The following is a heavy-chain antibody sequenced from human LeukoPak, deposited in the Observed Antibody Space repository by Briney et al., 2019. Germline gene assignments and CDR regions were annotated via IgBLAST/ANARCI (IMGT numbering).Heavy chain of an antibody. CDR3: ARADCSSTSCYYVDY. CDR2: ISSSGSTI. J-gene: IGHJ4*02. V-gene: IGHV3-48*03. Sequence: QSRGSLRLSXAASGFTFSSYEMNWVRQAPGKGLEWVSYISSSGSTIYYADSVKGRFTISRDNAKNSLYLQMNSLRAEDTAVYYCARADCSSTSCYYVDYWGLGTLVTVSS. D-gene: IGHD2-2*01. CDR1: GFTFSSYE.